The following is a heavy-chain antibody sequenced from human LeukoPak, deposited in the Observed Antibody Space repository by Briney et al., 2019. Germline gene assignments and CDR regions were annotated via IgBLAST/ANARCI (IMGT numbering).Heavy chain of an antibody. V-gene: IGHV3-21*01. CDR2: ISNSSSYI. CDR3: ARDEEGATDEENY. J-gene: IGHJ4*02. CDR1: GFTFSSYS. D-gene: IGHD1-26*01. Sequence: PGGSLRLSCAASGFTFSSYSMNWVRQAPGKGLEWVSSISNSSSYIYYADSVKGRFTISRDNAKNSLYLQMNSLRAEDTAVYYCARDEEGATDEENYWGQGTLVTVSS.